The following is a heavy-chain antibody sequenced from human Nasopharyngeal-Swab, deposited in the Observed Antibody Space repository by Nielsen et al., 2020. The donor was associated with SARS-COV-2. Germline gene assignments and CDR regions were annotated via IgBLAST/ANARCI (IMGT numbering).Heavy chain of an antibody. D-gene: IGHD1-26*01. CDR3: VRMGDYTWNGFDI. Sequence: WIRQPPGKGLEWVANIKKDGSEKYYVDSVKGRFIISRDNTKNSVYLQMNSLRAEDTAVYYCVRMGDYTWNGFDIWGQGTMVTVSS. J-gene: IGHJ3*02. V-gene: IGHV3-7*01. CDR2: IKKDGSEK.